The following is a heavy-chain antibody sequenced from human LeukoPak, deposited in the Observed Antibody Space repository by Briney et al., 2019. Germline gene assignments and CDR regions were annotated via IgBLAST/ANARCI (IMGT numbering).Heavy chain of an antibody. CDR3: AKASAMIVVVSKHFDY. D-gene: IGHD3-22*01. J-gene: IGHJ4*02. V-gene: IGHV3-20*04. Sequence: GGSLRLSCAASGFTFDDYGMSWVRQVPGKGLEWVSDTNWNGGSTDYADSVKGRFTISRDNAENSLYLQMDSLRAEDTAVYYCAKASAMIVVVSKHFDYXXQGTLVTVXS. CDR1: GFTFDDYG. CDR2: TNWNGGST.